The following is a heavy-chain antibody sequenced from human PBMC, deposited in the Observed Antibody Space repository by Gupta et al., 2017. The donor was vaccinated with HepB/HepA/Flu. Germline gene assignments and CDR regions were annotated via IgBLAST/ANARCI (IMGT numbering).Heavy chain of an antibody. CDR2: ITYTKDS. Sequence: QLQLQESGPGVVKPSETLSLTCAVSGGSISSTVASWGWIRQSPGKGLEWIGSITYTKDSFYNPSVNGRVTVSVDTSKNQFSLRMRSVTAADTAVYYCARLPTGFPNWIHPWGQRSLVTVSS. J-gene: IGHJ5*02. D-gene: IGHD4-11*01. V-gene: IGHV4-39*01. CDR1: GGSISSTVAS. CDR3: ARLPTGFPNWIHP.